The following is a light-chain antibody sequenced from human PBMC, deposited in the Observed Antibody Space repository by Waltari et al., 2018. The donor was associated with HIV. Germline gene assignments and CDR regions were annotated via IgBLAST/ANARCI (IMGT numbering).Light chain of an antibody. CDR2: RNT. Sequence: QSVMTQPPSASGTPGQRVTISCPGPSTPLGRNYVNWYQQLPGTTPKLLISRNTERPSGVPDRFSGSKSGTSASRAISGLRSEDEADYYCAAWDDSLSGSWVFGGGTQVTVL. CDR1: STPLGRNY. V-gene: IGLV1-47*01. J-gene: IGLJ3*02. CDR3: AAWDDSLSGSWV.